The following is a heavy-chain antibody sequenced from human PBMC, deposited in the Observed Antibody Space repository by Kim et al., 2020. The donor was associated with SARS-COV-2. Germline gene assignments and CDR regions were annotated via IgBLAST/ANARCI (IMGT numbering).Heavy chain of an antibody. CDR2: ISGDGGST. CDR3: AKVPYGSSPYYDSDFDY. Sequence: GGSLRLSCAASGFTFDDYAMHWVRQAPGKGLEWVSLISGDGGSTYYADSVKGRFTISRDNSKNSLYLQMNSLRTEDTALYYCAKVPYGSSPYYDSDFDYWGQGTLVTVSS. D-gene: IGHD3-22*01. CDR1: GFTFDDYA. V-gene: IGHV3-43*02. J-gene: IGHJ4*02.